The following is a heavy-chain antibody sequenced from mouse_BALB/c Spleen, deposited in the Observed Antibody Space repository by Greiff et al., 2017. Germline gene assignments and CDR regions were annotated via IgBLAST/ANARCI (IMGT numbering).Heavy chain of an antibody. J-gene: IGHJ3*01. CDR2: IDPYYVGT. Sequence: FHLPQSLPYLYNPFSSFNISFNSSFYSFTFYNINFLNHINLKSLELIGNIDPYYVGTSYNQKFKGKATLTVDKSSSTAYMQLKSLTSEDSAVYYCARDGNEAWFAYWGQGTMV. V-gene: IGHV1-39*01. CDR3: ARDGNEAWFAY. D-gene: IGHD2-1*01. CDR1: FYSFTFYN.